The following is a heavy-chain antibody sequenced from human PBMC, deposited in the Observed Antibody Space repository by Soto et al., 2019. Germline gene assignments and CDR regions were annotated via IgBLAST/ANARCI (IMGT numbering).Heavy chain of an antibody. V-gene: IGHV3-21*01. CDR3: ARSVGYRFLDS. J-gene: IGHJ4*02. D-gene: IGHD3-3*01. CDR2: ISSGGNYI. Sequence: EVPLVESGGGLVKPGGSLRLSCAASGFTFSSYNMIWVRQAPGKGLEWVSSISSGGNYIYYADSVKGRFTISRDNAKNSLFLQMNSLRAEDTAVYYCARSVGYRFLDSWGQGTLVTVSS. CDR1: GFTFSSYN.